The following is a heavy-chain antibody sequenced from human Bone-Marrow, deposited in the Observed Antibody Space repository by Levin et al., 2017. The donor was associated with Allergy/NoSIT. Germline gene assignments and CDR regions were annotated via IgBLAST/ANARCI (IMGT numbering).Heavy chain of an antibody. CDR1: GFTFSSYT. Sequence: GGSLRLSCAASGFTFSSYTMHWVRQAPGKGLEWVAVISSDASRKYYADSVKGRFTISRDNSKNTLYLLVNSLRPEDTAVYYCARVGPYCSGGNCYSGGYWGQGTLVTVSS. CDR3: ARVGPYCSGGNCYSGGY. V-gene: IGHV3-30-3*01. D-gene: IGHD2-15*01. J-gene: IGHJ4*02. CDR2: ISSDASRK.